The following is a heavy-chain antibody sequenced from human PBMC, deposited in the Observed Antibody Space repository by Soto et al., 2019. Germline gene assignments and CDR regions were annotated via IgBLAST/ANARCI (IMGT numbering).Heavy chain of an antibody. V-gene: IGHV1-3*01. CDR2: INAGNGNT. J-gene: IGHJ4*02. CDR3: ARGLNGYLHYFDY. Sequence: ASVTVSCKASGYTLTSYAMHWVRQAPGQRLEWMGWINAGNGNTKYSQKFQGRVTITRDTSASTAYMELSSLRSEDTAVYYCARGLNGYLHYFDYWGQGTLVTVSS. CDR1: GYTLTSYA. D-gene: IGHD5-18*01.